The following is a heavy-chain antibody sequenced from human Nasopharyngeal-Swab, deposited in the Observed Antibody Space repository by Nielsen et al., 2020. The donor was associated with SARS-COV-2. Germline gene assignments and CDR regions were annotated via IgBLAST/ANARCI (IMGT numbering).Heavy chain of an antibody. Sequence: SETLSLTCAVYGGSFSGYYWGWIRQPPGKGLEWIGQINHSGSPNYNPSLKSRVTISVDTSKNQFSLKLNSVTAADTAVYYCARASTVTTFFDLWGRGTLVTVSS. CDR2: INHSGSP. V-gene: IGHV4-34*01. D-gene: IGHD4-17*01. J-gene: IGHJ2*01. CDR3: ARASTVTTFFDL. CDR1: GGSFSGYY.